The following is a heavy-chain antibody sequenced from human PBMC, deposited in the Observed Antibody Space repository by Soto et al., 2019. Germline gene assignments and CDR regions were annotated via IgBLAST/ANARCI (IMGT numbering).Heavy chain of an antibody. CDR2: ISSSSSTI. D-gene: IGHD2-15*01. V-gene: IGHV3-48*01. CDR3: ATDIDV. CDR1: GFTFSHYS. J-gene: IGHJ4*02. Sequence: EVQLVESGGGLVQPGGSLILSCAASGFTFSHYSMNWVRQAPGKGLEWVSYISSSSSTIYYADSVKGRVTISRDKAKNSLFLQMNSLRAADTAVYYCATDIDVGGQGTLVTVSS.